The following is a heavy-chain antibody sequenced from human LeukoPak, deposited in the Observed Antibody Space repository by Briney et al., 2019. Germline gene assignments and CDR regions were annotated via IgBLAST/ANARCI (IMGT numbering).Heavy chain of an antibody. CDR2: INPNSGDT. V-gene: IGHV1-2*02. CDR3: ATQRGSYVWGTDFDY. D-gene: IGHD3-16*01. CDR1: GYTFTGYY. Sequence: ASVKVSCKASGYTFTGYYMHWVRQAPEQGLEWMGWINPNSGDTKYAQKFQGRVTMTRDTSISTAYMELSRLRSDDTAVYYCATQRGSYVWGTDFDYWGQGTLVTVSS. J-gene: IGHJ4*02.